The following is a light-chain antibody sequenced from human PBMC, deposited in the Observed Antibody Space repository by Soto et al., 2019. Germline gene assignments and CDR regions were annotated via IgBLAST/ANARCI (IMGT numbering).Light chain of an antibody. CDR1: NSNIGTNS. Sequence: QSVLTQPPSASGTPGQRVTISCSGSNSNIGTNSMNWYQQLPGTAPKLLIHSNNQRPSGVPDRFSGSKSGTSASLAISGLQSEDEAVYYCAAWDVSLNGWVFGGGTKLTVL. CDR2: SNN. CDR3: AAWDVSLNGWV. J-gene: IGLJ3*02. V-gene: IGLV1-44*01.